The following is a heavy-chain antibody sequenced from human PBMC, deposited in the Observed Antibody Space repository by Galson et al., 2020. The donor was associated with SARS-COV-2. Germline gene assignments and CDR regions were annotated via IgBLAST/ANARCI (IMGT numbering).Heavy chain of an antibody. J-gene: IGHJ6*03. D-gene: IGHD2-2*01. CDR2: INPNSGGT. CDR3: ARESSSRDGDYYYYMDV. V-gene: IGHV1-2*04. Sequence: ASVKVSCKASGYTFTGYYMHWVRQAPGQGLEWMGWINPNSGGTNYAQKFQGWVTMTRDTSISTAYMELSRLRFDDTAVYYCARESSSRDGDYYYYMDVWGKGTTVTVSS. CDR1: GYTFTGYY.